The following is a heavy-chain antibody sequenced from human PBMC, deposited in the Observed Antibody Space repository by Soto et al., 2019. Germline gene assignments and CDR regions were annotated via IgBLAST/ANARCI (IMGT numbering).Heavy chain of an antibody. CDR3: ARERGLIAVAGSYGMDV. Sequence: SETLSLTCTVSGGSISSYYWSWIRQPPGKGLEWIGYIYYSGSTNYNPSLKSRVTISVDTSKNQFSLKLSSVTAADTAVYYCARERGLIAVAGSYGMDVWGQGTTVTVSS. V-gene: IGHV4-59*01. D-gene: IGHD6-19*01. CDR2: IYYSGST. J-gene: IGHJ6*02. CDR1: GGSISSYY.